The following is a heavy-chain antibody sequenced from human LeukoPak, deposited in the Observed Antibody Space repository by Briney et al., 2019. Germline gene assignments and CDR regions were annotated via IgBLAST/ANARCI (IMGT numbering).Heavy chain of an antibody. CDR3: GSLTVVAKDH. V-gene: IGHV3-74*01. CDR1: GFTFSTYW. Sequence: PGGSLGLSCAASGFTFSTYWMHWVRQAPGKGLVGVAQINSDGSSTSYADSVKGRFTISRVNAKNTLYLQMINLRAEDTAVYYCGSLTVVAKDHWGQGTLVTVSS. D-gene: IGHD3-22*01. J-gene: IGHJ4*02. CDR2: INSDGSST.